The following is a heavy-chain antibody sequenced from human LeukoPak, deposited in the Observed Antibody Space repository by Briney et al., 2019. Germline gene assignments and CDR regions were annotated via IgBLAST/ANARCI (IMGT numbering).Heavy chain of an antibody. CDR2: ISYDGSNK. V-gene: IGHV3-30*18. D-gene: IGHD2-2*02. Sequence: TGGSLGLSCAASGFTFSSYGMHWVRQAPGKGLEWVAVISYDGSNKYYADSVKGRFTISRDNSKNTLYLQMNSLRAEDTAVYYCAKLWSVVPAAIGPGSAFDIWGQGTMVTVSS. J-gene: IGHJ3*02. CDR1: GFTFSSYG. CDR3: AKLWSVVPAAIGPGSAFDI.